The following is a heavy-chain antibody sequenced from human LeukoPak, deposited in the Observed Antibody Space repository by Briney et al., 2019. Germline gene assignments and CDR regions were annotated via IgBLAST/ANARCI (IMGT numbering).Heavy chain of an antibody. Sequence: PGGSLRLSCAASGFTFSNYGMHWVRQAPGKGLEWVAVISYDGSNKYYADSVKSRFTISRDNSKNTLYLQMNSLRPEDTAVYYCARHQYSGSSTGNYFDYWGQGTLVTVSS. CDR3: ARHQYSGSSTGNYFDY. V-gene: IGHV3-30*03. D-gene: IGHD6-6*01. CDR1: GFTFSNYG. J-gene: IGHJ4*02. CDR2: ISYDGSNK.